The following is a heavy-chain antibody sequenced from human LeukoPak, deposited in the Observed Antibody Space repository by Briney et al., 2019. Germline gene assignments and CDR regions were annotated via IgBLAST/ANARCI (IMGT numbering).Heavy chain of an antibody. CDR3: ARDLYCSGGSCYPRDEFDY. J-gene: IGHJ4*02. CDR1: GYTFTSYG. D-gene: IGHD2-15*01. V-gene: IGHV1-18*01. CDR2: ISAYNGNT. Sequence: ASVKVSCKASGYTFTSYGISWVRHAPGQGLEWMGWISAYNGNTNYAQKLQGRVTMTTDTSTSTAYMELRSLRSDDTAVYYCARDLYCSGGSCYPRDEFDYWGQGTLVTVSS.